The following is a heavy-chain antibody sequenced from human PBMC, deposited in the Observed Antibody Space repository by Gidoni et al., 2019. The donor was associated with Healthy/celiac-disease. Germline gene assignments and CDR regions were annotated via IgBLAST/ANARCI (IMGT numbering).Heavy chain of an antibody. D-gene: IGHD3-10*01. CDR1: GFTFSNAW. V-gene: IGHV3-15*01. CDR3: TTSRWGLWFGEQGY. Sequence: EVQLVESGGGLVKPGGSLRSSCAASGFTFSNAWMSWVRQAPGNGLAWVGRIKSKPDCRTTDYAATVTGRFPISRDDSKNTLYLQMNSLKTEDTALYYCTTSRWGLWFGEQGYWGQGTLVTVSS. CDR2: IKSKPDCRTT. J-gene: IGHJ4*02.